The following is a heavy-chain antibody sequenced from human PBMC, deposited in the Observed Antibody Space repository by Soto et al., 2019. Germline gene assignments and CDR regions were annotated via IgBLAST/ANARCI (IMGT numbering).Heavy chain of an antibody. CDR3: ATLKLEYSSGWYVINY. CDR1: GGSISSSSYY. Sequence: SETLSLTCTVSGGSISSSSYYWGWIRQPPGKGLEWIGSIYYSGSTYYNPSLKSRVTISVDTSKNQFSLKLSSVTAADTAVYYCATLKLEYSSGWYVINYWGQGTLVTAPQ. V-gene: IGHV4-39*01. CDR2: IYYSGST. D-gene: IGHD6-19*01. J-gene: IGHJ4*02.